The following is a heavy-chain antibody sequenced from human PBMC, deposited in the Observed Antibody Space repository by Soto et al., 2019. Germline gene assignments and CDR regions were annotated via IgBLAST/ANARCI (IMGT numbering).Heavy chain of an antibody. V-gene: IGHV3-21*06. J-gene: IGHJ4*02. Sequence: LRLSCAASGFTFTRYSMNWVRQAPGKGLEWVSSISSTTNYIYYGDSMKGRFTISRDNAKNSLYLEMNSLRAEDTAVYYCVRESEDLTSNFDYWGQGTLVTVSS. CDR2: ISSTTNYI. CDR3: VRESEDLTSNFDY. CDR1: GFTFTRYS.